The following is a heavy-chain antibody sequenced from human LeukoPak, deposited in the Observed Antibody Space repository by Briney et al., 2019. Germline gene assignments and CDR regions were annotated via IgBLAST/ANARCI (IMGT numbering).Heavy chain of an antibody. V-gene: IGHV4-59*01. D-gene: IGHD4-17*01. J-gene: IGHJ4*02. CDR3: ARVLRLDYGDHYFDY. CDR2: IYYSGST. Sequence: SETLSLTCTVSGGSISSYHWSWIRQPPGKGLEWIGYIYYSGSTNYKPSLKSRVTISVDTSKNQFSLKLSSVTAADTAVYYCARVLRLDYGDHYFDYWGQGILVTVSS. CDR1: GGSISSYH.